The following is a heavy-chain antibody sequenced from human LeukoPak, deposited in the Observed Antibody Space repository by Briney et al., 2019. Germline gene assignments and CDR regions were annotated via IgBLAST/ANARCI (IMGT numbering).Heavy chain of an antibody. D-gene: IGHD1-26*01. V-gene: IGHV5-51*01. CDR3: ARRYSGSYYAFDY. CDR2: IYPGDSDT. J-gene: IGHJ4*02. Sequence: GEALKISCKGSGYSFTNFWIGWVRQMPGKGLEWMGIIYPGDSDTRYSPSFQGQVTISADKSISTAYLQWSSLKASDTAMYYCARRYSGSYYAFDYWGQGTLVTVSS. CDR1: GYSFTNFW.